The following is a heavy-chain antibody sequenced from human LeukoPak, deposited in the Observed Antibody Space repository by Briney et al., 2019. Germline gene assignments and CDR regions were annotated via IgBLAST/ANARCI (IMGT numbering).Heavy chain of an antibody. CDR1: GGTFSSYA. CDR2: IIPIFGTA. Sequence: ASVKVSCKASGGTFSSYAISWVRQAPGQGLEWMEGIIPIFGTANYAQKFQGRVTITADESTSTAYMELSSLRSEDTAVHYCARVQPRYSYGLSYFDYWGQGTLVTVSS. V-gene: IGHV1-69*13. J-gene: IGHJ4*02. CDR3: ARVQPRYSYGLSYFDY. D-gene: IGHD5-18*01.